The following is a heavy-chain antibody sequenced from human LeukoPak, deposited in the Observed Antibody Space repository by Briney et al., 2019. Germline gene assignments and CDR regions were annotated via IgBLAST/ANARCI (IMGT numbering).Heavy chain of an antibody. CDR1: GFTFTSYA. D-gene: IGHD3-22*01. J-gene: IGHJ3*02. Sequence: PGGSLRLSCAASGFTFTSYAMSWVRQAPGKGLEWVSAISSSGGSIYYADSVKGRFTISRDNSKNTLYLQMNSLRAEDTAVYYCAKPSSGYTSFHIWGQGTMVTVSS. V-gene: IGHV3-23*01. CDR3: AKPSSGYTSFHI. CDR2: ISSSGGSI.